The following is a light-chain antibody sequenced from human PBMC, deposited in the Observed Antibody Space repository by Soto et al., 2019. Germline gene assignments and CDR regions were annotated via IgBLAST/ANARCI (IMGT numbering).Light chain of an antibody. CDR3: QSYDSSLSGSRV. CDR1: YSNIGAGYE. J-gene: IGLJ1*01. Sequence: QSVLTQPPSVSGAPGQRVTISCTGSYSNIGAGYEVHWYQQIPGTAPKLLISGHNNRPSGVPDRFFGSKSGSSASLTIIGLQAEDEADYYCQSYDSSLSGSRVFGTGTKLTVL. CDR2: GHN. V-gene: IGLV1-40*01.